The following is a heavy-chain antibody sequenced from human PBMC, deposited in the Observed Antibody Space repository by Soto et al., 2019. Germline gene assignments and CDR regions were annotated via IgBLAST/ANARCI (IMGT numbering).Heavy chain of an antibody. Sequence: SVKVSCKASGGTFSSYAISWVRQALGQGLEWMGGIIPIFGTANYAQKFQGRVTITADESTSTAYMELSSLRSEDTAVYYCARGDIVVVPAAIEGRYYYYGMDVWGQGTTVTVSS. CDR2: IIPIFGTA. D-gene: IGHD2-2*02. V-gene: IGHV1-69*13. J-gene: IGHJ6*02. CDR3: ARGDIVVVPAAIEGRYYYYGMDV. CDR1: GGTFSSYA.